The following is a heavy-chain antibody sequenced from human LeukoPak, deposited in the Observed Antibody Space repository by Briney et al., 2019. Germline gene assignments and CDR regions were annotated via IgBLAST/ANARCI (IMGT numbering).Heavy chain of an antibody. D-gene: IGHD5-24*01. CDR1: GGIFSSYG. Sequence: SVKVSCKASGGIFSSYGISWVRQAPGQGLEWMGRIIPILGIVSYAQKFQGRVTITADKSTSTAYMELSSLRSEDSAVYYCARTLGGFTVDRATGFDLWGRGTLVTVSS. CDR2: IIPILGIV. J-gene: IGHJ2*01. V-gene: IGHV1-69*04. CDR3: ARTLGGFTVDRATGFDL.